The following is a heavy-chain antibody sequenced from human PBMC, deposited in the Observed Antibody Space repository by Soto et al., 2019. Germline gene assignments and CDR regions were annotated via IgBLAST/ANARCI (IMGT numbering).Heavy chain of an antibody. Sequence: PGGSLRLSCAASGFTFSSYGMHWVRQAPGKGLEWVAVIWYDGSNKYYADSVKGRFTISRDNSKNTLYLQMNSLRAEDTAVYYCARAGDIVATILTYFDYWGQGTLVTVSS. CDR3: ARAGDIVATILTYFDY. D-gene: IGHD5-12*01. V-gene: IGHV3-33*01. CDR1: GFTFSSYG. J-gene: IGHJ4*02. CDR2: IWYDGSNK.